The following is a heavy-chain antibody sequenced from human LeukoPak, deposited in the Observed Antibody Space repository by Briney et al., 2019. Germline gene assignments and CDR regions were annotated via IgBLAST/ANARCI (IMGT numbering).Heavy chain of an antibody. Sequence: GGSLRLSCAASGFTFSNYEMNWVRQAPGKGLEWIAHISCSGATIYYADSVKGRFTISRDNAKNSVYLQMNSLRAEDTAVYSCARGGHFSSYKEYFHNWGQGTLV. J-gene: IGHJ1*01. CDR2: ISCSGATI. V-gene: IGHV3-48*03. D-gene: IGHD6-13*01. CDR3: ARGGHFSSYKEYFHN. CDR1: GFTFSNYE.